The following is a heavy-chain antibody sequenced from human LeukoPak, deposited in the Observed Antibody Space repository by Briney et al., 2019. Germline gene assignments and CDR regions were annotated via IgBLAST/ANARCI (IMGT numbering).Heavy chain of an antibody. CDR3: ARDFPGQPLYNWFDP. CDR1: GGSISSGYY. J-gene: IGHJ5*02. V-gene: IGHV4-38-2*02. CDR2: IYHSGST. Sequence: SETLSLTCTVSGGSISSGYYWGWIRQPPGKGLEWIGSIYHSGSTYYNPSLKSRVTISVDTSKNQFSLKLSSVTAADTAVYYCARDFPGQPLYNWFDPWGQGTLVTVSS. D-gene: IGHD3-10*01.